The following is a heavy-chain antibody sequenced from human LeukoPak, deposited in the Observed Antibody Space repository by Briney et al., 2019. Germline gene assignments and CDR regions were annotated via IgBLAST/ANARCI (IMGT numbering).Heavy chain of an antibody. CDR3: ARAIVVVSGGNYYYGMDV. Sequence: PSETLSPTCTVSGGSISSYYWSWIRQPPGKGLEWIGYIYYSGSTNYNPSLKSRVTISVDTSKNQFSLKLSSVTAADTAVYYCARAIVVVSGGNYYYGMDVWGQGTTVTVSS. V-gene: IGHV4-59*01. J-gene: IGHJ6*02. CDR2: IYYSGST. D-gene: IGHD3-22*01. CDR1: GGSISSYY.